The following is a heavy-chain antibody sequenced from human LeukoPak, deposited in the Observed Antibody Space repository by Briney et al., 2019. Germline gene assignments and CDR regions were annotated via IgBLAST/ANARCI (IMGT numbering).Heavy chain of an antibody. J-gene: IGHJ5*02. D-gene: IGHD4-11*01. CDR3: ARHTYSNYWFDP. CDR1: GGSISSSSYY. CDR2: IYYSGST. Sequence: SETLSLTCTVSGGSISSSSYYWGWIRQPPGKGLEWIGSIYYSGSTYYNPSLKSRVTISVDTSKNQFSPKLSSVTAADTAVYYCARHTYSNYWFDPWGQGTLVTVSS. V-gene: IGHV4-39*01.